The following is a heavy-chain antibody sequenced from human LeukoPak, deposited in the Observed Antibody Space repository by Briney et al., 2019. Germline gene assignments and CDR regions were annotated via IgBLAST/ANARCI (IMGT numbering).Heavy chain of an antibody. V-gene: IGHV3-21*01. J-gene: IGHJ6*03. Sequence: GGSLRLSCAASGFDFSGYTMTWVRQAPGRGLEWLSAITSSRGDIYYADSAKGRFTISRDNAKNSLYLQINSLRAEDTAVYYCTRVNGDSVDADYYYYMDVWGRGTTVTVSS. CDR1: GFDFSGYT. CDR3: TRVNGDSVDADYYYYMDV. CDR2: ITSSRGDI. D-gene: IGHD2-21*02.